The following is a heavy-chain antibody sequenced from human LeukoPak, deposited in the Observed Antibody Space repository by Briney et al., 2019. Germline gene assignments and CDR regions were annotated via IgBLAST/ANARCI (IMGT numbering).Heavy chain of an antibody. CDR1: GFTFSDYY. Sequence: PGGSLRLSCAASGFTFSDYYMSWIRQAPGKGLEWVSYISSSSSYTNYADSVKGRFTISRDNAKNSLYLQMNSLRAEDTAVYYCAREGSKNGYNFPIDYWGQGTLVTVSS. CDR2: ISSSSSYT. D-gene: IGHD5-24*01. V-gene: IGHV3-11*06. CDR3: AREGSKNGYNFPIDY. J-gene: IGHJ4*02.